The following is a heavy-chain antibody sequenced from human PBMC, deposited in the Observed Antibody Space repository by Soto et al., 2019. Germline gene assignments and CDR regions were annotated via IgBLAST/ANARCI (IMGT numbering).Heavy chain of an antibody. CDR1: GFTFSSYA. CDR2: ISGSGGST. D-gene: IGHD3-22*01. V-gene: IGHV3-23*01. Sequence: EVQLLESGGGLVQPGGSLRLSCAASGFTFSSYAMSWVRQAPGKGLEWVSAISGSGGSTYYADSVKGRFTISRDNSKNTPYLPMNSLRAEDAAVYYCAKAEANTMIEVVNPDAFDIWGQGTMVTVSS. CDR3: AKAEANTMIEVVNPDAFDI. J-gene: IGHJ3*02.